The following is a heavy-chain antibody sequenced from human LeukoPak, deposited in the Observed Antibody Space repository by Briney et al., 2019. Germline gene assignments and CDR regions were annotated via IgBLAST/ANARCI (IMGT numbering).Heavy chain of an antibody. CDR3: ARGRRSGWYLDY. J-gene: IGHJ4*02. D-gene: IGHD6-19*01. CDR2: INSDGSST. V-gene: IGHV3-74*01. Sequence: GGSLRLSCAASGFTFSSYLMHWVRQAPGKGLVWVSRINSDGSSTSYADSVKGRFTISRDNAKNTLYLQMNSLRAEDTAVYYCARGRRSGWYLDYWGQGTLVTVSS. CDR1: GFTFSSYL.